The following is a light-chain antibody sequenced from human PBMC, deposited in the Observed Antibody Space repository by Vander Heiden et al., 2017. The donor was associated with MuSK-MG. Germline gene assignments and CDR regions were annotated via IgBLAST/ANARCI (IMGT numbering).Light chain of an antibody. V-gene: IGKV3-11*01. J-gene: IGKJ1*01. CDR3: HGRSGWGWT. CDR1: QSVTTY. CDR2: DAS. Sequence: EIVLTQSPATLSLSPGERATLSCRASQSVTTYLAWYQQKPGQAPRLLIYDASTRATGIPARFSGSRSGTDFTLTISSLEPEDFAVYYCHGRSGWGWTFGLGTKVEI.